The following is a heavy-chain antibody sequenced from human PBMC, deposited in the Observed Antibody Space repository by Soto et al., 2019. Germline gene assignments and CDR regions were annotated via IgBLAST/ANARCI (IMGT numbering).Heavy chain of an antibody. CDR1: GYTFTSYA. J-gene: IGHJ5*02. D-gene: IGHD2-2*01. V-gene: IGHV1-3*01. CDR2: INAGNGNT. CDR3: ARGRHWRSTSCYLRAGFDP. Sequence: ASVKVSCKASGYTFTSYAMHWVRQAPGQRLEWMGWINAGNGNTKYSQKFQGRVTITRDTSASTAYMELSSLGSEDTAVYYCARGRHWRSTSCYLRAGFDPWRQGTLVTV.